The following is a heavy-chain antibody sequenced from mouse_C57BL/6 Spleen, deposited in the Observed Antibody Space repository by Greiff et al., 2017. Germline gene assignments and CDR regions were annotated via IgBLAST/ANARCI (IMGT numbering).Heavy chain of an antibody. CDR2: ISSGSSTI. V-gene: IGHV5-17*01. J-gene: IGHJ4*01. CDR3: ARPDYYGSDYYAMDY. CDR1: GFTFSDYG. Sequence: EVKLVESGGGLVKPGGSLKLSCAASGFTFSDYGMHWVRQAPEKGLEWVAYISSGSSTIYSADTVKGRFTISRDNAKNTLFLQMTSLRSEDTAMYYCARPDYYGSDYYAMDYWGQGTSVTVSS. D-gene: IGHD1-1*01.